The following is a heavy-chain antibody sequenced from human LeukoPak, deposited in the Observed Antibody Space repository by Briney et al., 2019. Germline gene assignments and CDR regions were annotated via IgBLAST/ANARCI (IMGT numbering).Heavy chain of an antibody. CDR3: ARGRIAALRYYGMDV. J-gene: IGHJ6*02. CDR2: INHSGST. Sequence: SETLSLTCAVYGGPFSGYYWSWIRQPPGKGLEWIGEINHSGSTNYNPSLKSRVNKSVDTSKNQFSLKLSSVTAADTAVYYCARGRIAALRYYGMDVWGQGTTVTVSS. D-gene: IGHD6-6*01. CDR1: GGPFSGYY. V-gene: IGHV4-34*01.